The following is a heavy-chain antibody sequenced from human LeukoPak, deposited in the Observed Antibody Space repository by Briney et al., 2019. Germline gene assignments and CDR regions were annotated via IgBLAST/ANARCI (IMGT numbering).Heavy chain of an antibody. CDR2: IVPMFGIA. J-gene: IGHJ4*02. CDR3: ATTSVRDGFNCFDY. D-gene: IGHD5-24*01. Sequence: EASVKVSCKASGGTFITYGINWVRQAPGQGLEWMGGIVPMFGIANYAQKFEGRVSITTDESSTTAYMELSSLRSEDTAFYYCATTSVRDGFNCFDYWGQGTLVPVSS. CDR1: GGTFITYG. V-gene: IGHV1-69*05.